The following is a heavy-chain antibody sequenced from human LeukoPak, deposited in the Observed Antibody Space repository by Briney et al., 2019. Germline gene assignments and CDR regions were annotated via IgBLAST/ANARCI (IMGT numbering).Heavy chain of an antibody. Sequence: GGSLRLSCAASGFTFDDYAMHWVRQAPGKGLEWVSLISWDGGSTYYADSVKGRFTISRDNSKNSLYLQMNSLRAEDTALYYCAKDIFSSSSATGSDGFDYWGQGTLVTVSS. CDR1: GFTFDDYA. CDR3: AKDIFSSSSATGSDGFDY. D-gene: IGHD6-13*01. V-gene: IGHV3-43D*03. J-gene: IGHJ4*02. CDR2: ISWDGGST.